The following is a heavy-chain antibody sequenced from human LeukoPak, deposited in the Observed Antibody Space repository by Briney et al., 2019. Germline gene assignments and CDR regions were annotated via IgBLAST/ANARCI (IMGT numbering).Heavy chain of an antibody. CDR1: GFTFSNYA. V-gene: IGHV3-33*08. D-gene: IGHD6-19*01. CDR3: ARTIVVAGTDWFDP. Sequence: PGGSLRLSCAASGFTFSNYAMHWVRQAPGKGLEWVAVIWYDGSNKYYADSVKGRFTISRDNSKNTLYLQMNSLRAEDTAVYYCARTIVVAGTDWFDPWGQGTLVTVSS. J-gene: IGHJ5*02. CDR2: IWYDGSNK.